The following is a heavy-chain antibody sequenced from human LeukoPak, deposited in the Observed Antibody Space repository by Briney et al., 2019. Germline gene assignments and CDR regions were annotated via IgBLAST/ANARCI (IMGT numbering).Heavy chain of an antibody. J-gene: IGHJ2*01. CDR3: AKDRYSSGWASYWYFDL. D-gene: IGHD6-19*01. V-gene: IGHV3-23*01. CDR1: GFTFSSYA. Sequence: AGGSLRLSCAASGFTFSSYAMSWVRQAPGKGLEWVSAISGSGGSTYYADSVKGRFTISRDNSKNTLYLQMNSLRAEDTAVYYCAKDRYSSGWASYWYFDLWGRGTLVTVSS. CDR2: ISGSGGST.